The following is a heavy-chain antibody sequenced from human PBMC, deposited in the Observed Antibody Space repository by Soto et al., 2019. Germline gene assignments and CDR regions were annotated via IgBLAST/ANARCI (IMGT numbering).Heavy chain of an antibody. Sequence: SVKVSCKVSGSRFSNYVISWVRQAPGHGLEWLGRIIPIFNPTKYAQSFQGRVTITADKSTSTASLELSSLRSDDTAVYYCAREGRGKKAGYNGLVSLGYWGQGTLVTVSS. J-gene: IGHJ4*02. V-gene: IGHV1-69*06. CDR3: AREGRGKKAGYNGLVSLGY. CDR2: IIPIFNPT. D-gene: IGHD2-2*02. CDR1: GSRFSNYV.